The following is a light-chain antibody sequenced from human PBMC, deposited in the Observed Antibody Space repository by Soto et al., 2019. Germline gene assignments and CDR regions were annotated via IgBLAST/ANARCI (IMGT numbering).Light chain of an antibody. V-gene: IGLV1-40*01. Sequence: QSVLTQPPSVSGAPGQRVTISCTGSSSNIGAGYDVHWYQQLPGTAPKLLIYGNSNRPSGVPDRFSGSKSGTSASLAITGLQAEDEADYYCQSYDSSLSGSQVFGTGTKLTV. CDR1: SSNIGAGYD. J-gene: IGLJ1*01. CDR3: QSYDSSLSGSQV. CDR2: GNS.